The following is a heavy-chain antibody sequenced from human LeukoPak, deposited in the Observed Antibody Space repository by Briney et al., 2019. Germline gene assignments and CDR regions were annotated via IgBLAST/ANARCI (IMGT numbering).Heavy chain of an antibody. CDR3: KGGLDLAYYYYYMDV. V-gene: IGHV3-49*04. J-gene: IGHJ6*03. CDR2: IRSKAYGGTT. Sequence: GRSLRLSCTASGFTFGDYAMSWVRQAPGKGLEWVGFIRSKAYGGTTEYAASVKGRFTISRDDSKSIAYLQMNSLKTEDTAVYYCKGGLDLAYYYYYMDVWGKGTTVTVSS. D-gene: IGHD3-16*01. CDR1: GFTFGDYA.